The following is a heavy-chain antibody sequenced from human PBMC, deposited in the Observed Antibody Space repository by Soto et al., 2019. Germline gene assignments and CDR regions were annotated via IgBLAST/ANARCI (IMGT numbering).Heavy chain of an antibody. J-gene: IGHJ5*02. CDR3: ARRGTRQLVEGWFDP. V-gene: IGHV4-39*01. D-gene: IGHD6-6*01. CDR2: IYYSGST. Sequence: SETLSLTCTVSGGSISSSSYYWGWIRQPPGKGLEWIGSIYYSGSTYYNPSLKSRVTISVDTSKNQFSLKLSSVTAADTAVYYCARRGTRQLVEGWFDPWGQGTLVTVSS. CDR1: GGSISSSSYY.